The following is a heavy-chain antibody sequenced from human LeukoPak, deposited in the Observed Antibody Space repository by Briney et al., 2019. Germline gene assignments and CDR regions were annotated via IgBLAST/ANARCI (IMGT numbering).Heavy chain of an antibody. Sequence: GGSLRLSCAASGFIFKNFGMHWVRQAPGKGLEWVAFIRYDGSKTYYADSVKGRFTISRDNSNNTLFLQMNSLRLEDTAVYFCAKDRSWGLTSAEYWGQGTLVTVSS. CDR3: AKDRSWGLTSAEY. J-gene: IGHJ4*02. V-gene: IGHV3-30*02. D-gene: IGHD7-27*01. CDR2: IRYDGSKT. CDR1: GFIFKNFG.